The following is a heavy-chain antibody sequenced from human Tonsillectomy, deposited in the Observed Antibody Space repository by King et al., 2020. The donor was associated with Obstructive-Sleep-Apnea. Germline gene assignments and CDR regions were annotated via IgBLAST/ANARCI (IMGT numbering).Heavy chain of an antibody. J-gene: IGHJ4*02. Sequence: VQLVESGGGVVQPGRSLRLSCAASGFTFSNYAMHWGRQAPGEGLEWGAVISYDGTNTYYADSVQGRFTISRDNSKNTLYLQVNSLRAEDTALYYCARTTPFDYWGQGTLVTVSS. D-gene: IGHD1-26*01. V-gene: IGHV3-30*04. CDR3: ARTTPFDY. CDR2: ISYDGTNT. CDR1: GFTFSNYA.